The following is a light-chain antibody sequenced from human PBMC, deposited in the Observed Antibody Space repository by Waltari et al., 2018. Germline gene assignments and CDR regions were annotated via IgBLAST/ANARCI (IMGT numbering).Light chain of an antibody. J-gene: IGKJ1*01. Sequence: DIVLTQSPGTLSLSPGASATLSCRTSQRVTRALAGYQQKPGQAPRLLIYGASNRATGIPDRFSGSGSGTDFSLTISSLEPEDFAVYYCQHYLRLPVTFGQGTKVEVK. CDR2: GAS. CDR1: QRVTRA. CDR3: QHYLRLPVT. V-gene: IGKV3-20*01.